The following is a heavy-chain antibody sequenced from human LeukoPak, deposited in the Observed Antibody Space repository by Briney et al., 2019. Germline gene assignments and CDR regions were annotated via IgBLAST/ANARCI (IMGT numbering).Heavy chain of an antibody. Sequence: GASVKVSCKASGYTFTGYYMHWVRQAPGQGLEWMGWINPNSGGTNYAQKFQGRVTMTRDTSISTAYMELSRLRSDDTAVYYCARTSGVGAIHFDYWGQGTLVTVSS. D-gene: IGHD1-26*01. CDR2: INPNSGGT. V-gene: IGHV1-2*02. CDR1: GYTFTGYY. CDR3: ARTSGVGAIHFDY. J-gene: IGHJ4*02.